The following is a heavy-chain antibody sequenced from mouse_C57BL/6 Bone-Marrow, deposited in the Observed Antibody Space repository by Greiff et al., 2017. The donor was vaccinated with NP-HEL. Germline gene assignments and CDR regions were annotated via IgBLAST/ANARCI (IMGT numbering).Heavy chain of an antibody. CDR1: GYTFTSYW. CDR3: ARGYYYAMDY. J-gene: IGHJ4*01. V-gene: IGHV1-55*01. CDR2: IYPGSGST. Sequence: VQLQESGAELVKPGASVKMSCKASGYTFTSYWITWVKQRPGQGLAWIGDIYPGSGSTNYNEKFKSKATLTVDTSSSTAYMQLSSLTSEDSAVYYCARGYYYAMDYWGQGTSVTVSS.